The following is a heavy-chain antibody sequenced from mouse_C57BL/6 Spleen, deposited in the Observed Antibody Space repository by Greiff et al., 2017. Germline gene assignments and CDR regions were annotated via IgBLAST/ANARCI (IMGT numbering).Heavy chain of an antibody. CDR3: ARRDGYGGFAY. D-gene: IGHD2-2*01. J-gene: IGHJ3*01. V-gene: IGHV5-12*01. CDR2: ISNGGGST. CDR1: GFTFSDYY. Sequence: EVQRVESGGGLVQPGGSLKLSCAASGFTFSDYYMYWVRQTPEKRLEWVAYISNGGGSTYYPDTVKGRFTISRDNAKNTLYLQMSRLKSEDTAMYYCARRDGYGGFAYWGQGTLVTVSA.